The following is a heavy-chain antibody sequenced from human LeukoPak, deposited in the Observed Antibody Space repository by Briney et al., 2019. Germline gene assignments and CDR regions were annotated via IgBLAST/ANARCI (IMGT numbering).Heavy chain of an antibody. CDR3: ARDAVFGVVTYFDY. CDR2: IIPIFGIA. J-gene: IGHJ4*02. CDR1: GGTFSSYA. D-gene: IGHD3-3*01. Sequence: SVKVSCKASGGTFSSYAISWVRQAPGQGLEWMGRIIPIFGIANYAQKSQGRVTITADKSTSTAYMELSSLRSEDTAVYYCARDAVFGVVTYFDYWGQGTLVTVSS. V-gene: IGHV1-69*04.